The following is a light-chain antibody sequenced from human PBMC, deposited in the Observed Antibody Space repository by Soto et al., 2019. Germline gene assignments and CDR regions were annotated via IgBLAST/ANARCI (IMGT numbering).Light chain of an antibody. J-gene: IGLJ1*01. V-gene: IGLV2-14*01. Sequence: QSALTQPASVSGSPGQSITISCTGTSSDVGGYNYVSWYQQHPGKAPRLMIFEVSNRPSGVSNRFSGSKSGNLASLTISGLQAEDEADYYCSSYTSSSTVVFGTGTKVTVL. CDR2: EVS. CDR3: SSYTSSSTVV. CDR1: SSDVGGYNY.